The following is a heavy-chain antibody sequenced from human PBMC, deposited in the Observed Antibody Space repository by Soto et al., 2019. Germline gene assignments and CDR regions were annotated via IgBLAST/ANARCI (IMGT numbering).Heavy chain of an antibody. Sequence: ASVKVSCKASGYTFTDYFIHWVRQAPGQGFEWMGWINPNSRGTNYAPKFQGRVTMTRDTSNSTAYMELRGLRSDDTAVYYCARLTLKAGKWFDPWGQGNLFTVSS. CDR2: INPNSRGT. CDR1: GYTFTDYF. V-gene: IGHV1-2*02. J-gene: IGHJ5*02. CDR3: ARLTLKAGKWFDP.